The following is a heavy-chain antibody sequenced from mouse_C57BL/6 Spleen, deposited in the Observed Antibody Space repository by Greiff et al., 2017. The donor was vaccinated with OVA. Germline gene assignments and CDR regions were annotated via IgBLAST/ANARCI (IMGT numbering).Heavy chain of an antibody. D-gene: IGHD1-1*01. CDR3: ARHYYGSSFSFDY. CDR1: GYAFSSSW. J-gene: IGHJ2*01. Sequence: VQLQQSGPELVKPGASVKISCKASGYAFSSSWMNWVKQRPGTGLEWIGRIYPGDGDTNYNGKFKGKATLTADKSSSTAYMQLSSLTSEDSSVYFCARHYYGSSFSFDYWGQGTTLTVSS. CDR2: IYPGDGDT. V-gene: IGHV1-82*01.